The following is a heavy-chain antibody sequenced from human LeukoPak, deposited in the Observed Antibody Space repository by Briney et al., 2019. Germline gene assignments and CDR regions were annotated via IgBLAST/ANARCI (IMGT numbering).Heavy chain of an antibody. J-gene: IGHJ4*02. Sequence: SETLSLTCTVSGGSMSSDYWGWIRQTPENGLEWIGYIYYSGGTYYNPSLKSRVTISVDTSKNQFSLKLDSVTSADTAVYYCATGYYFPDYWGRGALVTVST. CDR2: IYYSGGT. CDR3: ATGYYFPDY. D-gene: IGHD2/OR15-2a*01. CDR1: GGSMSSDY. V-gene: IGHV4-59*01.